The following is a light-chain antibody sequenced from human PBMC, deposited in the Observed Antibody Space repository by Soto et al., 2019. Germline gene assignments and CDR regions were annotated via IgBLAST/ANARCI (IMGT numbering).Light chain of an antibody. CDR1: QSVSSSY. J-gene: IGKJ1*01. Sequence: EIVLTQSPGTLSLSPGERATLSCRASQSVSSSYLAWYQQKPGQAPRLLIYGASSRATGIPDRFSGSGSGTDFTLTISRLEPEDFAVYYCQLRWTFGQGTKVDI. CDR2: GAS. CDR3: QLRWT. V-gene: IGKV3-20*01.